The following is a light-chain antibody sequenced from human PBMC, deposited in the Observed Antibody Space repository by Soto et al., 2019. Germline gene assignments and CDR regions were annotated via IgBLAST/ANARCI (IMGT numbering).Light chain of an antibody. Sequence: DVVMTQSPLSLPVTLGQPASISCRSSQSIVYSDGTAYLSWFQQRPGQSPRRLIYKTSNRDSGVPDRFSGSGSGTDFTLTINRVEAKDVGVYYCMQGTVWPPTFGRGTKVEIK. J-gene: IGKJ1*01. CDR1: QSIVYSDGTAY. CDR2: KTS. V-gene: IGKV2-30*01. CDR3: MQGTVWPPT.